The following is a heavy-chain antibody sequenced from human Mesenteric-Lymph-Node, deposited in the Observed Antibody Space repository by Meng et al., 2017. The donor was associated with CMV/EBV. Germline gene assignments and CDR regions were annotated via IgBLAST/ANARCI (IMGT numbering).Heavy chain of an antibody. Sequence: ASVKVSCKASGYTFTGYYMHWVRQAPGQGLEWMGWINPNSGGTNYAQKFQGRVTMTRDTSISTAYMELSSLRSEDTAVYYCAMKNDLWSGYFGYWGRGTLVTVSS. D-gene: IGHD3-3*01. V-gene: IGHV1-2*02. CDR1: GYTFTGYY. CDR2: INPNSGGT. CDR3: AMKNDLWSGYFGY. J-gene: IGHJ4*02.